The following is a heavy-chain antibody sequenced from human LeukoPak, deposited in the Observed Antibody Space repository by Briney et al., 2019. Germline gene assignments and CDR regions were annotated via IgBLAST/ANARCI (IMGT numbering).Heavy chain of an antibody. CDR3: ARGIGSRIGGATNPLDY. D-gene: IGHD1-26*01. CDR2: IIPIFGTA. J-gene: IGHJ4*02. CDR1: GGTFSSYA. Sequence: ASVKVSCKASGGTFSSYAISWVRQAPGQGLEWMGGIIPIFGTANYAQKFQGRVTITADESTSTAYMELSSLRSEDTAVYYCARGIGSRIGGATNPLDYWGQGTLVTVSS. V-gene: IGHV1-69*13.